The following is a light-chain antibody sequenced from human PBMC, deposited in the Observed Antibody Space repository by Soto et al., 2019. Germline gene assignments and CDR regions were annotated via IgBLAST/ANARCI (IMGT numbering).Light chain of an antibody. Sequence: IVLMQSPGTLSLSPGERATLSCRASQSVSSSYLAWYQQKPGQAPRLLIYGASSRATGIPDRFSGSGSGTDFTLTISRLEPEDFAVYYCQQYGSSPGTFGQGTKV. J-gene: IGKJ1*01. CDR1: QSVSSSY. CDR3: QQYGSSPGT. CDR2: GAS. V-gene: IGKV3-20*01.